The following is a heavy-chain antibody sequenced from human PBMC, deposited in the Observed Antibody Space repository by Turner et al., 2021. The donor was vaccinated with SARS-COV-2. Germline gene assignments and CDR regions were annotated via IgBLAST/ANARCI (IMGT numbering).Heavy chain of an antibody. CDR3: ERGVGFDDYESRGNRGFDP. V-gene: IGHV1-69*01. D-gene: IGHD3-22*01. CDR1: GGTFTSYA. J-gene: IGHJ5*02. CDR2: SIRSFGTT. Sequence: QVQLVQAGAEVKKPGSSLKVACKASGGTFTSYAMTWVRQAPGQGLEWMGGSIRSFGTTNYAQKFQGRVTITADEATSTVYMDLRSLRSEDTAVYYWERGVGFDDYESRGNRGFDPWGQGTLVTVSS.